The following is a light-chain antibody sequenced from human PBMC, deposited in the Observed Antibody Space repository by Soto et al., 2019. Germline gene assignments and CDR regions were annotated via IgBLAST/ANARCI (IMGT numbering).Light chain of an antibody. CDR3: SSYAGSNNPVV. J-gene: IGLJ2*01. CDR1: SSDVGGYHY. CDR2: EVS. V-gene: IGLV2-8*01. Sequence: QSALTQPPSASGSPGQSVTISCTGTSSDVGGYHYVSWYQQHPGKAPKLMIYEVSKRPSGVPDRFSGSKSGNTASLTVSGLQAEDEADYYCSSYAGSNNPVVFGGGTQLTVL.